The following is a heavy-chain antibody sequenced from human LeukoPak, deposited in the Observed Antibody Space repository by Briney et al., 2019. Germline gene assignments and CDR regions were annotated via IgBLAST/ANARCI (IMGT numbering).Heavy chain of an antibody. CDR1: GFTFNNYA. CDR2: ITHNGVNT. CDR3: AKGTLPQCTGVKCFHLDS. Sequence: GASLRLSCAASGFTFNNYAMNWVRQAPGKELEWVSIITHNGVNTYYPDSVKGRFTISRDNSRNTVFLHMNSLIVEDTALYYCAKGTLPQCTGVKCFHLDSWGRGTLVTVSS. V-gene: IGHV3-23*01. D-gene: IGHD2-8*02. J-gene: IGHJ4*02.